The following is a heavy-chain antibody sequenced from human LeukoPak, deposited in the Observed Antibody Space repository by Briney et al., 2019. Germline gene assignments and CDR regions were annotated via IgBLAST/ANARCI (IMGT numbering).Heavy chain of an antibody. CDR2: IIPILGIA. V-gene: IGHV1-69*04. CDR1: GGTFSSYA. J-gene: IGHJ4*02. Sequence: ASVKVSCKASGGTFSSYAISWVRQAPGQGLEWMGRIIPILGIANYAQKFQGRVTITADKSTSTAYMELSSLRSEDTAVYYCARWKLNGDLDYWGQGTLVTVSS. D-gene: IGHD7-27*01. CDR3: ARWKLNGDLDY.